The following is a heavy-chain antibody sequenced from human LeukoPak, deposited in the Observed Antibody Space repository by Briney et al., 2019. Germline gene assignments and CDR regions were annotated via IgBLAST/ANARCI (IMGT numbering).Heavy chain of an antibody. D-gene: IGHD2-15*01. V-gene: IGHV4-34*01. CDR3: ARAKKGPISGPLDY. CDR1: GGSFSGYY. J-gene: IGHJ4*02. CDR2: INHSGST. Sequence: SETLSLTCAVYGGSFSGYYWSWIRQPPGKGLEWIGEINHSGSTNYNPSLKSRVTISVDTSKNQFSLKLSSVTAADTAVYYCARAKKGPISGPLDYWGQGTLVTVSS.